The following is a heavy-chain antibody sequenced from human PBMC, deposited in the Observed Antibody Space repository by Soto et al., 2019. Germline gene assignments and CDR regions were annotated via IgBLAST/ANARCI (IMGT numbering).Heavy chain of an antibody. CDR1: GFTLSSYA. V-gene: IGHV3-30-3*01. CDR2: ISYDRTNK. CDR3: ARVRFISVAGIGRGYLYGMDV. J-gene: IGHJ6*02. D-gene: IGHD6-19*01. Sequence: RRSLILSCASSGFTLSSYAMHSVRHAPGKGLERAAAISYDRTNKYYADSVKRQITISRDNSKNTLNLQMNSPRTEDTAVYYCARVRFISVAGIGRGYLYGMDVWGQGIMVTVSS.